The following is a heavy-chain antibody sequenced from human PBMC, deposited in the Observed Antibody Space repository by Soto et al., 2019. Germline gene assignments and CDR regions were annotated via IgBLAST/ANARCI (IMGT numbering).Heavy chain of an antibody. D-gene: IGHD6-13*01. V-gene: IGHV1-8*01. Sequence: QVQLVQSGAEVKKPGASVKVSCKASGYTFTSYDINWVRQATGQGLEWMGWMNPNSGNTGYAQKFQGRVTMTRNTSISTAYMELSSLRSEDTTVYYCAIRVWGQQLVNFDPWGQGTLVTVSS. CDR3: AIRVWGQQLVNFDP. CDR2: MNPNSGNT. CDR1: GYTFTSYD. J-gene: IGHJ5*02.